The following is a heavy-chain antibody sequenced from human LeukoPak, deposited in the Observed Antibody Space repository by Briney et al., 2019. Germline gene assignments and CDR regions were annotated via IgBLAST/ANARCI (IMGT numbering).Heavy chain of an antibody. CDR2: INTNTGNP. CDR3: ARARPTDDYGDYGEGY. D-gene: IGHD4-17*01. CDR1: GYTITSYN. V-gene: IGHV7-4-1*02. J-gene: IGHJ4*02. Sequence: ASVKVSCKASGYTITSYNMNWVRQAPGQGLEWMGWINTNTGNPTYAQGFTGRFVFSLDTSVSTAYLQISSLKAEDTAVYYCARARPTDDYGDYGEGYWGQGTLVTVSS.